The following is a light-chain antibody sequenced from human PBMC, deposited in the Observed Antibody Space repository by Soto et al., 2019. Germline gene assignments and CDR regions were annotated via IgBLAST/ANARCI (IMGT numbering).Light chain of an antibody. CDR1: QSISSY. V-gene: IGKV1-39*01. Sequence: DIQMTQSPSSLSASVGDRVTITCRASQSISSYLYWYQQKPGKAPKLLIYAASSLQSGVPSRCSGSGSGTEFTLTISSLQPDDFATYYCQQSNSTLRMFGQGTKVEIK. CDR3: QQSNSTLRM. J-gene: IGKJ1*01. CDR2: AAS.